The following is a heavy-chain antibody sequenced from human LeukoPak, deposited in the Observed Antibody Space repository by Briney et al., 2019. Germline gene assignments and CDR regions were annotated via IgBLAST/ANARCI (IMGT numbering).Heavy chain of an antibody. J-gene: IGHJ4*02. CDR1: GFTFSSRS. Sequence: GGSLRLSCAASGFTFSSRSMSRVRQAPGKGLEWVSYISSSGSTIYYADSVKGRFTISRDNAKTSLYLQLDSLRAEDTAVYYCARGVPVAIYYYDYWGQGALVTVSS. V-gene: IGHV3-48*01. D-gene: IGHD2-2*01. CDR2: ISSSGSTI. CDR3: ARGVPVAIYYYDY.